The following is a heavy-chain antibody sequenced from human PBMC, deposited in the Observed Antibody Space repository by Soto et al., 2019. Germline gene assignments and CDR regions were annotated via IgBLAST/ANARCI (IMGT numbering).Heavy chain of an antibody. CDR1: GGSISSYY. CDR2: IYYSGST. V-gene: IGHV4-59*01. CDR3: ARVGPKVATRPNWFDP. Sequence: SETLSLTCTVSGGSISSYYWSWIRQPPGKGLEWIGYIYYSGSTNYNPSLKSRVTISVDTSKNQFSLKLSSVTAADTAVYYCARVGPKVATRPNWFDPWGQGTLVTVSS. J-gene: IGHJ5*02. D-gene: IGHD5-12*01.